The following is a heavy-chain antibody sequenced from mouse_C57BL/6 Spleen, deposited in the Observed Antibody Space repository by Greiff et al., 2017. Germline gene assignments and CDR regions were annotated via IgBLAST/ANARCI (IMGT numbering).Heavy chain of an antibody. J-gene: IGHJ3*01. D-gene: IGHD2-4*01. CDR3: TRGEFDYGGAWFAY. CDR2: ISSGGDYI. CDR1: GFTFSSYA. V-gene: IGHV5-9-1*02. Sequence: EVKLMESGEGLVKPGGSLKLSCAASGFTFSSYAMSWVRQTPEKRLEWVAYISSGGDYIYYADTVKGRFTISRDNARNTPYLQMSSLKSEDTAMYYCTRGEFDYGGAWFAYWGQGTLVTVSA.